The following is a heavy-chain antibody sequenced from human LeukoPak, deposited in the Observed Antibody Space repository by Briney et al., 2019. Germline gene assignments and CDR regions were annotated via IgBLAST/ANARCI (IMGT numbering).Heavy chain of an antibody. J-gene: IGHJ3*02. Sequence: SVKVSCKASGGTFGSYAISWVRQAPGQGLEWMGGIIPIFGTANYAQKFQGRVTITTDESTSTAYMELSSLRSEDTAVYYCARPRAVAGLNDAFDIWGQGTMVTVSS. CDR3: ARPRAVAGLNDAFDI. CDR1: GGTFGSYA. CDR2: IIPIFGTA. V-gene: IGHV1-69*05. D-gene: IGHD6-19*01.